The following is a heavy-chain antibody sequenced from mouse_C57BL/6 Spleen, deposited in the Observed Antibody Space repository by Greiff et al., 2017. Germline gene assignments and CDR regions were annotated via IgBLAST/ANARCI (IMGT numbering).Heavy chain of an antibody. CDR2: INPSSGYT. V-gene: IGHV1-7*01. CDR1: GYTFTSYW. Sequence: QVQLQQSGAELAKPGASVKLSCKASGYTFTSYWMHWVKQRPGQGLEWIGYINPSSGYTKYNQKFKDKATLTADKSSSTAYMQLSSLTYEDAAVYCCARAYDGYYRFDYWGQGTTLTVSS. J-gene: IGHJ2*01. D-gene: IGHD2-3*01. CDR3: ARAYDGYYRFDY.